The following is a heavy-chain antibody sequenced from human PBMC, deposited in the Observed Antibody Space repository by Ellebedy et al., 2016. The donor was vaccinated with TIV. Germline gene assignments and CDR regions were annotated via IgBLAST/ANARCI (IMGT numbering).Heavy chain of an antibody. V-gene: IGHV3-21*01. Sequence: PGGSLRLSCAASGFTFSSYSMNWVRQAPGKGLEWVSSISSSSSYIYYADSVKGRFTISRDNAKNSLYLQMNSLRAEDTAVYYCAREGLLGAAGTWDFDYWGQGTLVTVSS. CDR1: GFTFSSYS. J-gene: IGHJ4*02. CDR2: ISSSSSYI. D-gene: IGHD6-13*01. CDR3: AREGLLGAAGTWDFDY.